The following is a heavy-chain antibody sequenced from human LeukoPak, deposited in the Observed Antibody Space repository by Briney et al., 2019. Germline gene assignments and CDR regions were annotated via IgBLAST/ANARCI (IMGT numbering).Heavy chain of an antibody. V-gene: IGHV4-59*03. CDR3: AGSTYDTSGRDY. D-gene: IGHD3-22*01. CDR2: IYYSGST. Sequence: SETLSLTCTVSGGPISSYYWSWIRQPPGKGLEWIGYIYYSGSTNYNPSLKSRVTISVDTSKNQFSLKLSSVTAADTAVYYCAGSTYDTSGRDYWGQGTLVTVSS. CDR1: GGPISSYY. J-gene: IGHJ4*02.